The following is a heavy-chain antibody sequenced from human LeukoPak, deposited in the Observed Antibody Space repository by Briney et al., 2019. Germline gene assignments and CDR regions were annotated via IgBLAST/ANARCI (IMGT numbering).Heavy chain of an antibody. D-gene: IGHD3-9*01. V-gene: IGHV3-48*03. CDR3: ARAGGAGRYFDWFRSVSVWFDP. J-gene: IGHJ5*02. CDR2: ISSSGSNI. Sequence: GGSLRLSCAASGFTFSSYEMNWVRQAPGKGLEWVGYISSSGSNIYYADYVQGRFTISRDNAMNSLYLQMNSQKDEDTAVYYCARAGGAGRYFDWFRSVSVWFDPWGQGTLVTVSS. CDR1: GFTFSSYE.